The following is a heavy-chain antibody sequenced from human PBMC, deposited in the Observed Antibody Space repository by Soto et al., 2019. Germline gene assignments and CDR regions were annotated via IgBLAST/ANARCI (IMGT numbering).Heavy chain of an antibody. J-gene: IGHJ5*02. Sequence: QVQLQESGPGLVKPSETLSLTCTVSGGSISSNYWSWIRQPPGKGLEWIGYIYYSGSTKYNPSLKSRATISVDTSKNQFSLKLSSVTAADTAVYYCVNGGCSGGSCYPWISWFDPWGQGTLVTVSS. CDR3: VNGGCSGGSCYPWISWFDP. V-gene: IGHV4-59*08. CDR2: IYYSGST. D-gene: IGHD2-15*01. CDR1: GGSISSNY.